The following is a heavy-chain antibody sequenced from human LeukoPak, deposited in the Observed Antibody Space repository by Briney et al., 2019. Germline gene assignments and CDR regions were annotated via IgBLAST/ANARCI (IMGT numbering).Heavy chain of an antibody. D-gene: IGHD1-14*01. CDR1: GGTFSSYA. CDR3: ARGGPDPFDY. V-gene: IGHV1-69*13. J-gene: IGHJ4*02. CDR2: IIPIYGTA. Sequence: GASVKVSCKASGGTFSSYAISWVRQAPGQGLEWMGGIIPIYGTANYAQKFQGRVTITADESTSTAYMELSSLRSEDTAVYYCARGGPDPFDYWGQGTLVTVSS.